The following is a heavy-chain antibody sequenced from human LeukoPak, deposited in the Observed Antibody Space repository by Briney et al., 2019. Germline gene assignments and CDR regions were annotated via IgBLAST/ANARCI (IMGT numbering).Heavy chain of an antibody. J-gene: IGHJ5*02. D-gene: IGHD2-15*01. CDR3: ARGCSGGSCYEPKFDP. CDR2: IKQDGGEN. Sequence: QAGGSLRLSCAASGFTFSSYRMSWVRQAPGKGLEWVANIKQDGGENSYVDSVKGRFTISRDNAKNSLYLQMNSLRAEDSAVYYCARGCSGGSCYEPKFDPWGQGTLVTVSS. V-gene: IGHV3-7*01. CDR1: GFTFSSYR.